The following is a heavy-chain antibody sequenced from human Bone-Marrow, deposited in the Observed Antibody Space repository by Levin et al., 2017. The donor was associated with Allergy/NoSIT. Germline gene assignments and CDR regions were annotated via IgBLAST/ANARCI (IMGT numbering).Heavy chain of an antibody. J-gene: IGHJ4*02. CDR1: GFTFNSAW. CDR2: IKSKNDGGAT. CDR3: TTDVVSWNYDY. Sequence: GESLKISCAASGFTFNSAWMSWVRQAPGKGLEWVGRIKSKNDGGATDYAAPVKGRFTISRDDSKNTLYLEMNTLNTEDTAVYYCTTDVVSWNYDYWGQGVLVTVSS. D-gene: IGHD1-7*01. V-gene: IGHV3-15*01.